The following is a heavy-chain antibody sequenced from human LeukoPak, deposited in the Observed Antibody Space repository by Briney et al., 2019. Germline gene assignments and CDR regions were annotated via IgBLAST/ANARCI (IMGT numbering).Heavy chain of an antibody. CDR2: ISSGGSSI. J-gene: IGHJ4*02. V-gene: IGHV3-11*01. Sequence: GGSLRLSCAASGFTFSDYYMSWIRQAPGKGLEWVSYISSGGSSIYYADSLKGRFTISRDNAKNSLYLQMNSLRAEDTAVYYCARVTAAGVVVVITSYYFDYWGQGTLVTVSS. CDR3: ARVTAAGVVVVITSYYFDY. D-gene: IGHD3-22*01. CDR1: GFTFSDYY.